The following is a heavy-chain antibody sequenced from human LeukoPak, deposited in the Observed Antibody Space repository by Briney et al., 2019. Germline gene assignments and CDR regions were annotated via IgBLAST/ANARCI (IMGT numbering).Heavy chain of an antibody. CDR2: ITSGSSYI. V-gene: IGHV3-21*04. Sequence: PGGSLRLSCAASGFSFSTYNMNWVRQAPGQRLEWVSSITSGSSYIYYADSVKGRFTISRDNAKSSLYLQMNNLRGEDTAIYYCAKGRRFVADAFDIWGQGTVVTVSS. CDR1: GFSFSTYN. J-gene: IGHJ3*02. D-gene: IGHD3-3*01. CDR3: AKGRRFVADAFDI.